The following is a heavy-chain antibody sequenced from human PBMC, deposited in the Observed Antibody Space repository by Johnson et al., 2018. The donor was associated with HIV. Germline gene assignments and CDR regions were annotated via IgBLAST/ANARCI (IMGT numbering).Heavy chain of an antibody. V-gene: IGHV3-66*01. CDR2: LFSGGTT. J-gene: IGHJ3*02. CDR1: GFSVSSYY. D-gene: IGHD1-26*01. Sequence: VQLVESGGGLVQPGGSLRLSCAASGFSVSSYYMSWVRQAPGKGLEWVSVLFSGGTTYYADSVKGRFTISRYNSKNTLYLQMNSLRAEDTAVYYCARMGGATYAFDIWGQGTMVTVSS. CDR3: ARMGGATYAFDI.